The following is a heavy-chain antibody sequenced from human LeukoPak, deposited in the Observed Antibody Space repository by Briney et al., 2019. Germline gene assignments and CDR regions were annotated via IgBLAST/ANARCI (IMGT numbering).Heavy chain of an antibody. J-gene: IGHJ4*02. V-gene: IGHV1-18*04. Sequence: GASVKVSCKASGYTFTGYYMHWVRQAPGQGLEWMGWISAYSGKTNYAQKLQGRVTMTTDTSTSTAYMELRSLRSDDTAVYYCARRLDYYDISGYHTLDYWGQGTLVTVSS. CDR3: ARRLDYYDISGYHTLDY. CDR1: GYTFTGYY. D-gene: IGHD3-22*01. CDR2: ISAYSGKT.